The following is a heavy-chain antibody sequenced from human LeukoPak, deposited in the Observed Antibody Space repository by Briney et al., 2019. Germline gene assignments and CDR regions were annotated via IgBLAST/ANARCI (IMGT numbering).Heavy chain of an antibody. CDR1: GFTFDDYG. D-gene: IGHD1-26*01. J-gene: IGHJ5*02. V-gene: IGHV3-20*04. CDR3: ARSTRTSRKFDP. Sequence: GGSLRLSCAASGFTFDDYGMNWVRQAPGKGLEWVSGINWNGGSTGYADSVKGRFTISRDNAKSSLYLQMNSLRAEDTALYYCARSTRTSRKFDPWGQGTLVTVSS. CDR2: INWNGGST.